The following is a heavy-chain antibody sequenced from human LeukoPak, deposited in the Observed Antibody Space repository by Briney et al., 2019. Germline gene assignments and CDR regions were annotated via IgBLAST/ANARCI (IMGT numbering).Heavy chain of an antibody. CDR3: ARGRYDFWSGCYHKGLVDY. D-gene: IGHD3-3*01. J-gene: IGHJ4*02. Sequence: PGGSLRLSCAASGFTFSSYWMSWVRQAPGKGLEWVANIKQDGSEKYYVDSVKGRFTISRDNAKNSLYLQMNSLRAEDTAVYYCARGRYDFWSGCYHKGLVDYWGQGTLVTVSS. CDR1: GFTFSSYW. CDR2: IKQDGSEK. V-gene: IGHV3-7*01.